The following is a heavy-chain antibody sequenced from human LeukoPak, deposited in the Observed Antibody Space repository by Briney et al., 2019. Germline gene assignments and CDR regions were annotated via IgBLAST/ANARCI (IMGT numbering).Heavy chain of an antibody. D-gene: IGHD2-8*01. J-gene: IGHJ4*02. CDR1: GFDFSRYW. CDR2: INQDVSRT. Sequence: GGSLRLSCAGSGFDFSRYWMAWVRQAPGKGLEWVASINQDVSRTHYVDSVKGRFTISRDNAKSSLFLQMTSMRVEDTAVYYCARLKDDVTKFDYWGQGTLVTVSS. CDR3: ARLKDDVTKFDY. V-gene: IGHV3-7*01.